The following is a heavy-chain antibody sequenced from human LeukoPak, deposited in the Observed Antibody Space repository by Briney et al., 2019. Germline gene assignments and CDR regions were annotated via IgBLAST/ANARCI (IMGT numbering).Heavy chain of an antibody. V-gene: IGHV3-48*03. J-gene: IGHJ4*02. D-gene: IGHD3-22*01. CDR2: ISDSGSTK. Sequence: PGGSLRLSCAASGFTFSSYEMNWVRQAPGKGLEWVSYISDSGSTKSYADSVKGRFIISRDNAKNSAYLQMKSLRAEDTAVYYCVREGYYDSSGYLGVFDYWGQGTLVTVSS. CDR3: VREGYYDSSGYLGVFDY. CDR1: GFTFSSYE.